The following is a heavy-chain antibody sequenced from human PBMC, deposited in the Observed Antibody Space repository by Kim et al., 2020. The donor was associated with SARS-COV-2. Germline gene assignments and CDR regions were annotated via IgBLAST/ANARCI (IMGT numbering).Heavy chain of an antibody. Sequence: SETLSLTCTVSGGSISSYYWSWIRQPPGKGLEWIGYIYYSGSTNYNPSLKSRVTISVDTSKNQFSLKLSSVTAADTAVYYCARGRGVGDQNWVLWYYYDSSGYYGIYFDYWGQGTLVTVSS. J-gene: IGHJ4*02. D-gene: IGHD3-22*01. V-gene: IGHV4-59*01. CDR3: ARGRGVGDQNWVLWYYYDSSGYYGIYFDY. CDR1: GGSISSYY. CDR2: IYYSGST.